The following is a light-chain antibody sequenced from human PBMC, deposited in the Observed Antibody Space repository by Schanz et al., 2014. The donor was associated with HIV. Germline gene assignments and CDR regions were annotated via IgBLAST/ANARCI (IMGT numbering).Light chain of an antibody. CDR3: QQYGRSPWT. CDR1: QSLTTNY. CDR2: GAS. Sequence: ETVLTQSPGSLSLSPGDRATLSCRASQSLTTNYLAWYQQKLGQAPRLLIYGASSRATGIPDRFSGSGSGTDFTLTISRLEPEDFAVYYCQQYGRSPWTFGQGTKVDIK. V-gene: IGKV3-20*01. J-gene: IGKJ1*01.